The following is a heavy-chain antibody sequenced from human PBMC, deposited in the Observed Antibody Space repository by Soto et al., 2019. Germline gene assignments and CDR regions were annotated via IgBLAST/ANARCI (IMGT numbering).Heavy chain of an antibody. J-gene: IGHJ6*02. V-gene: IGHV1-46*01. Sequence: ASVKVSCKASGYTFTSYYMHWVRQAPGQGLEWMGIINPSGGSTSYAQKFQGRVTMTRDTSTSTVYMGLSSLRSEDTAVYYCARVIVVVPAAMSKGNPYGMDVWGQGTTVTVSS. CDR1: GYTFTSYY. CDR3: ARVIVVVPAAMSKGNPYGMDV. CDR2: INPSGGST. D-gene: IGHD2-2*01.